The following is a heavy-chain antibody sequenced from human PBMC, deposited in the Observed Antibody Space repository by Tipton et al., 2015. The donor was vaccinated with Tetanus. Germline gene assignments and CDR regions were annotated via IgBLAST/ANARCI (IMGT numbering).Heavy chain of an antibody. D-gene: IGHD3-10*01. J-gene: IGHJ4*02. V-gene: IGHV1-18*01. CDR1: GGTFTNYA. Sequence: QVQLVQSGAEVKKPGSSVKVSCKASGGTFTNYALSWVRQAPGQGLEWMGWISPNNGNTNYAQKLQGRVTLTTDTSTSTANMELRSLRSDDTAIYFCARDYFGSGSNYFFDYWGQGTQVSVSS. CDR3: ARDYFGSGSNYFFDY. CDR2: ISPNNGNT.